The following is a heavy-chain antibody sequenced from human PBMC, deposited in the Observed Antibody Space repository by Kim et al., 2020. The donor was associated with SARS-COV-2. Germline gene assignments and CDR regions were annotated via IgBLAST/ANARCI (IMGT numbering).Heavy chain of an antibody. Sequence: SGPTLVNPTQTLTLTCTFSGFSLSSNGMGVGWIRQPPGKALEWLALIYWDDDKHYSPSLKSRLTITKDTSKNQVVLRMTDMDPVDTATYYCARRVTIFGVVASFDYWGQGTLVTVSS. CDR2: IYWDDDK. J-gene: IGHJ4*02. CDR1: GFSLSSNGMG. D-gene: IGHD3-3*01. V-gene: IGHV2-5*02. CDR3: ARRVTIFGVVASFDY.